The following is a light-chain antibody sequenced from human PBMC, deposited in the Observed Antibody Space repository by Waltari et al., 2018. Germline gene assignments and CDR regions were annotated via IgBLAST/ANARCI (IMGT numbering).Light chain of an antibody. J-gene: IGKJ1*01. CDR3: QQLGSSPWT. CDR1: QSVTSNY. Sequence: EIVLTQSPGTLPLSPGERATLSCRASQSVTSNYLAWYQQKPGQAPRLLVYRASSRFTGIPDRFSGSGSGTEFSLTISRVEPEDFAVYYCQQLGSSPWTFGQGTRIEIK. V-gene: IGKV3-20*01. CDR2: RAS.